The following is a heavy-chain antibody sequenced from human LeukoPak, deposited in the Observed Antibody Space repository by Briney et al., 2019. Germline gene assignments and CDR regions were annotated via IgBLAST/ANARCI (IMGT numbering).Heavy chain of an antibody. CDR3: ARSRVLDY. J-gene: IGHJ4*02. Sequence: ETLSLTCTVSGGSINSYYLSWVRQAPGKGLEWVSVIYVGGSTYYADSVKGRFTISRDNSKNTLYLQMNSLRAEDTAVYYCARSRVLDYWGQGTLVTVSS. V-gene: IGHV3-53*01. D-gene: IGHD5-24*01. CDR1: GGSINSYY. CDR2: IYVGGST.